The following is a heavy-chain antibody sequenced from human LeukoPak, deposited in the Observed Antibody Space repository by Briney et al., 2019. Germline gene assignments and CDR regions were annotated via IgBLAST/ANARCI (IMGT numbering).Heavy chain of an antibody. D-gene: IGHD3-22*01. V-gene: IGHV3-30*18. J-gene: IGHJ4*02. Sequence: PEGSLRLSCAASGFTFSSYGMHWVRQAPGKGLEWVAVISYDGSNKYYADPVKGRFTISRDNSKNTLYLQMNSLRAEDTAVYYCAKDRDSSFDYWGQGTLVTVSS. CDR2: ISYDGSNK. CDR3: AKDRDSSFDY. CDR1: GFTFSSYG.